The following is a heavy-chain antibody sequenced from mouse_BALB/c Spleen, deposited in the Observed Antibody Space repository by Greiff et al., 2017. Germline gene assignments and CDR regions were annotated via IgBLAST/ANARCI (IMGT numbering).Heavy chain of an antibody. V-gene: IGHV1-63*02. D-gene: IGHD2-10*02. CDR3: ASSVWYEGFAY. CDR2: IYPGGGYT. CDR1: GYTFTNYW. J-gene: IGHJ3*01. Sequence: VQLQQSGAELVRPGTSVKISCKASGYTFTNYWLGWVKQRPGHGLEWIGDIYPGGGYTNYNEKFKGKATLTADTSSSTAYMQLSSLTSEDSAVYFCASSVWYEGFAYWGQGTLVTVSA.